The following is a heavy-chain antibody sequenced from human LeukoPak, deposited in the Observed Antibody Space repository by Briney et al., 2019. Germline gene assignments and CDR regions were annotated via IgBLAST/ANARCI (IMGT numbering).Heavy chain of an antibody. D-gene: IGHD2-15*01. V-gene: IGHV3-7*01. CDR1: GFTFSSYW. J-gene: IGHJ3*02. CDR3: ARDTLFCSGGYCYHDI. Sequence: GGSLRLSCAASGFTFSSYWMSWVRQAPGKGLEWVANIKQDGSEKYYVDSVKGRFTISRDNAKNTMYLQMNSLRAEDTAVYYCARDTLFCSGGYCYHDIWGQGTMVTVSS. CDR2: IKQDGSEK.